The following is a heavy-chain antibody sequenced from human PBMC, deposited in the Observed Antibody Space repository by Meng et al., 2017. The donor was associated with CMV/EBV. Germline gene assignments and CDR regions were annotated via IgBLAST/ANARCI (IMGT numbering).Heavy chain of an antibody. CDR3: AKGEGKYGSGIYY. D-gene: IGHD3-10*01. Sequence: GGSLRLSCAASGFTFSSYAMSWVRQSPGRGLEWVSAISGTGGTTNYADSVKGRFTISRDNSKNTLYLHMNSLRADDTAVYYCAKGEGKYGSGIYYWGQGTLVTVSS. CDR2: ISGTGGTT. CDR1: GFTFSSYA. V-gene: IGHV3-23*01. J-gene: IGHJ4*02.